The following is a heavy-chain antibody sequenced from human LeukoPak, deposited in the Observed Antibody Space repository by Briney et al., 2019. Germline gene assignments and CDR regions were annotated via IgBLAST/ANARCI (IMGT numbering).Heavy chain of an antibody. CDR2: INSDGSST. V-gene: IGHV3-74*01. D-gene: IGHD6-19*01. Sequence: GGSPRLSCAASGFSFGSYWMHWVRQAPGKGLVWVSRINSDGSSTNYADSVEGRFTISRDNAKNTLYLQMNSLRAEDTAVYYCARTVAGKGNAFDIWGQGTMVTVS. CDR3: ARTVAGKGNAFDI. CDR1: GFSFGSYW. J-gene: IGHJ3*02.